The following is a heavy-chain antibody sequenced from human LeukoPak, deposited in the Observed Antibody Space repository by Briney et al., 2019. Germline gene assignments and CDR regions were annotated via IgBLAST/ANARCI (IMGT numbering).Heavy chain of an antibody. Sequence: PSETLSLTCTVSGGSISSYYWSWIRQPAGKGLEWIGRIYTSGSTNYNPSLKSRVTMSVGTSKNQFSLKLSSVTAADTAVYYCARDGSSSGWTNYYYYGMDVWGQGTTVTVSS. V-gene: IGHV4-4*07. CDR2: IYTSGST. J-gene: IGHJ6*02. CDR3: ARDGSSSGWTNYYYYGMDV. CDR1: GGSISSYY. D-gene: IGHD6-19*01.